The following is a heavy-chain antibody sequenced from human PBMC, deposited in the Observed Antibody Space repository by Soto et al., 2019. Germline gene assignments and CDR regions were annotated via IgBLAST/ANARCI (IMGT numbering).Heavy chain of an antibody. CDR3: TTDSADIVVVPATFGMDV. CDR2: IKSITDGGTT. Sequence: PGGSLRLSCAASGITFSNAWMTWVRQAPGKXLEWVGRIKSITDGGTTDYAAPVKGRFTISRDDSKDTLYLQMNNLRTEDTAVYHCTTDSADIVVVPATFGMDVWGQGTTVTVSS. D-gene: IGHD2-2*01. J-gene: IGHJ6*02. V-gene: IGHV3-15*01. CDR1: GITFSNAW.